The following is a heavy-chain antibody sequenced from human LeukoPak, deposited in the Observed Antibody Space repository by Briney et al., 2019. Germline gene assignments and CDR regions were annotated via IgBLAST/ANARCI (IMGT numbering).Heavy chain of an antibody. CDR3: ARDIVATNYYYGMDV. J-gene: IGHJ6*04. D-gene: IGHD5-12*01. Sequence: GSLRLSCAASGFTFSSYGMHWVRQAPGKGLEWVAVIWYDGSNKYYADSVKGRFTISRDNSKNTLYLQMNSLRAEDTAVYYCARDIVATNYYYGMDVWGKGTTVTVSS. CDR2: IWYDGSNK. CDR1: GFTFSSYG. V-gene: IGHV3-33*01.